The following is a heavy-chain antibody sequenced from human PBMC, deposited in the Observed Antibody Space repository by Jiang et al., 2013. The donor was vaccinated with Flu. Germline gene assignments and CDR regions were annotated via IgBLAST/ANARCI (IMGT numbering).Heavy chain of an antibody. CDR2: INPSGGST. CDR1: GYTFTSYY. J-gene: IGHJ3*02. D-gene: IGHD6-13*01. CDR3: ARDPRADHNSSWYSAFGI. Sequence: EVKKPGASVKVSCKASGYTFTSYYMHWVRQAPGQGLEWMGIINPSGGSTSYAQKFQGRVTMTRDTSTSTVYMELSSLRSEDTAVYYCARDPRADHNSSWYSAFGIWGQGTMVTVSS. V-gene: IGHV1-46*01.